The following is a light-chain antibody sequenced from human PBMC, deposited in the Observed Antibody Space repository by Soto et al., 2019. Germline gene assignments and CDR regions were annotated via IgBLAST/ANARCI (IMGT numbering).Light chain of an antibody. Sequence: QSVLTQPRSVSGSPGQSVTISCTGTRSDVGGYDYVSWYQQYPGKAPKLMIYDVIKRPSGVPDRFSGTKSGNTASLTISGLQAEDEADYYGCSYAGSYNVVFGGGTKLTVL. J-gene: IGLJ2*01. CDR1: RSDVGGYDY. CDR3: CSYAGSYNVV. CDR2: DVI. V-gene: IGLV2-11*01.